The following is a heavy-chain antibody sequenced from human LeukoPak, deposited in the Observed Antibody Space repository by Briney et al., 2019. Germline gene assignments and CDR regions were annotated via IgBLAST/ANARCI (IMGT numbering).Heavy chain of an antibody. CDR3: ARVPLTTRTYYFDY. V-gene: IGHV4-61*08. Sequence: SGTLSLTCTVSGGSISSGGYYWSWIRQPPGKGLEWIGYIYYSGSTNYNPSLKSRVTISVDTSKNQFSLKLSSVTAADTAVYYCARVPLTTRTYYFDYWGQGTLVTVSS. D-gene: IGHD1-14*01. CDR2: IYYSGST. CDR1: GGSISSGGYY. J-gene: IGHJ4*02.